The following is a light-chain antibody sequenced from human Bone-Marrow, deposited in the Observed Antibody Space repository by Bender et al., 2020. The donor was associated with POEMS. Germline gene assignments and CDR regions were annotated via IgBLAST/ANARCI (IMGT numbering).Light chain of an antibody. V-gene: IGLV1-44*01. CDR1: NSNIGTNA. J-gene: IGLJ3*02. CDR3: AAWDSGLGGGV. Sequence: QSVLTQPPSASGTPGQRVTISCSGSNSNIGTNAVNWYQQFPGTAPKLLIYSANHRPSGVPDRFYAVKSGTSASLASSGLPSEGEADYYCAAWDSGLGGGVFGGGTKLTVL. CDR2: SAN.